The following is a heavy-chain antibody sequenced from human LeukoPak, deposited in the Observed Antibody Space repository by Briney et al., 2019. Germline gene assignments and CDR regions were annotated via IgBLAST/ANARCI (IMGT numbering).Heavy chain of an antibody. J-gene: IGHJ3*02. CDR3: AKDRLLLARGVIDAFDI. V-gene: IGHV3-74*01. CDR1: GFTFSSYW. Sequence: GGSLRLSCAASGFTFSSYWMHWSRQAPGKGLVWVSRIHSDGIGTSYADSVRGRFTISRDNAKNTVYLQMNSLRAEDTAVYYCAKDRLLLARGVIDAFDIWGQGTMVTVSS. CDR2: IHSDGIGT. D-gene: IGHD3-10*01.